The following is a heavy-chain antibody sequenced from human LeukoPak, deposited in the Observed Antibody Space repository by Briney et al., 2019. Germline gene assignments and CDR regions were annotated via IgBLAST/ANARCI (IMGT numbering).Heavy chain of an antibody. CDR2: IYYSGGT. CDR1: GGSISSGDYY. V-gene: IGHV4-30-4*01. J-gene: IGHJ4*02. Sequence: SETLSLTCTVSGGSISSGDYYWSWIRQPPGKGLEWIGYIYYSGGTYYNPPLKSRVTISVDTSKNQFSLKLSSVTAADTAVYYCAGGERYYDFWSGYSRGFSGFDYWGQGTLVTVSS. CDR3: AGGERYYDFWSGYSRGFSGFDY. D-gene: IGHD3-3*01.